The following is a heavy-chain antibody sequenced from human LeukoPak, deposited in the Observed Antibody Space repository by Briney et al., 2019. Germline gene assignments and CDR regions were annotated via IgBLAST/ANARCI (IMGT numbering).Heavy chain of an antibody. Sequence: SETLSLTCTVSGGSISSSGYYWSWIRQPAGKGLEWIGRIYTSGSTSYNPSLKSRVTMSVDTSKNQFSLKLSSVTAADTAVYYCAREGPGVRGGFDYWGQGTLVTVSS. CDR1: GGSISSSGYY. D-gene: IGHD3-10*01. CDR3: AREGPGVRGGFDY. V-gene: IGHV4-61*02. J-gene: IGHJ4*02. CDR2: IYTSGST.